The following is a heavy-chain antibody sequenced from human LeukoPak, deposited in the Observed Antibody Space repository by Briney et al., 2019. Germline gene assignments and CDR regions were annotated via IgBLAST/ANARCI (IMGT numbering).Heavy chain of an antibody. Sequence: SETLSLTCIVSGGSISTYYWSWIRQPPGKGLEWIGYIYYTGSTTYNPSLKSRVSISVDTSKNKFSLDLNSVSAADTAVYYCARGRGDSRGTSFDPWGQGTMVTVSS. CDR3: ARGRGDSRGTSFDP. CDR1: GGSISTYY. V-gene: IGHV4-59*01. CDR2: IYYTGST. D-gene: IGHD3-10*01. J-gene: IGHJ5*02.